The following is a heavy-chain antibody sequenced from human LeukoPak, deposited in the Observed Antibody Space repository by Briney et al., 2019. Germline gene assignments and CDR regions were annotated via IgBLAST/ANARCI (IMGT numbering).Heavy chain of an antibody. CDR3: AKVWASQLVAGHYYFDY. V-gene: IGHV3-23*01. J-gene: IGHJ4*02. D-gene: IGHD6-6*01. CDR2: ISGSGGST. Sequence: GGSLRLSCAASGFPFSSYAMSWVRQAPGKGLEWVSAISGSGGSTYYADSVKGRFTISRDNSKNTLYLQMNSLRAEDTAVYYFAKVWASQLVAGHYYFDYWGQGTLVTVSS. CDR1: GFPFSSYA.